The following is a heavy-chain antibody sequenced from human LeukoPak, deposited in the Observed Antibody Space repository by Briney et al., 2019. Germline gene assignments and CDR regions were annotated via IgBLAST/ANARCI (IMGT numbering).Heavy chain of an antibody. V-gene: IGHV4-59*12. J-gene: IGHJ4*02. CDR3: ARGGTAMDFDY. D-gene: IGHD5-18*01. CDR1: GASISSYY. CDR2: IYYSGST. Sequence: PSETLSLTCTVSGASISSYYWSWIRQPPGKGLEWIGYIYYSGSTNYNPSLKSRVTISVDTSKNQFSLKLRSVTAADTAVYYCARGGTAMDFDYWGQGTLVTVSS.